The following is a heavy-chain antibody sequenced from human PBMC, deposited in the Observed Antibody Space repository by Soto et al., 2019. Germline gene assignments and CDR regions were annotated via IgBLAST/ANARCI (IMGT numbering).Heavy chain of an antibody. Sequence: ASVKVSCTASGYTITGYYMHWVRQAPGQGLEWMGIINPSGGSTSYAQKFQGRVTMTRDTSTSTVYMELSSLRSEDTAVYYCARDSSGSISLDYWGQGTLVTVSS. CDR3: ARDSSGSISLDY. J-gene: IGHJ4*02. D-gene: IGHD3-22*01. CDR1: GYTITGYY. V-gene: IGHV1-46*01. CDR2: INPSGGST.